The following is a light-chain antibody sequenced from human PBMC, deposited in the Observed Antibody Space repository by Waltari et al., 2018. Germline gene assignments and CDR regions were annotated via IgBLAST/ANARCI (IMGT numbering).Light chain of an antibody. CDR2: DVS. CDR1: SSDVGGYNS. V-gene: IGLV2-14*01. Sequence: QSALTQPASVSGSPGQSITISCTGPSSDVGGYNSVSWYPQHPGKAPKLMIYDVSKRPSGVANRFSGSTSGNTASLTISGLQAEDEADYYCSSYTSSSTFYVVFGGGTKLTVL. J-gene: IGLJ2*01. CDR3: SSYTSSSTFYVV.